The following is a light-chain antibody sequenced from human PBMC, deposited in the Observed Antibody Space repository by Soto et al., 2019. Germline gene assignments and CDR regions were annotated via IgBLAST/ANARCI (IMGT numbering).Light chain of an antibody. V-gene: IGKV1-33*01. CDR3: QQYDNLPRT. J-gene: IGKJ2*01. CDR1: QDMSNY. Sequence: DIQMTQSPSSLSASVGDRVTITCPASQDMSNYLNWYQQKPGKAPKLLIYDASNLETGVPSRFSGSGSGTDFTFTISSLQPEDIATYYCQQYDNLPRTFGQGTKLEIK. CDR2: DAS.